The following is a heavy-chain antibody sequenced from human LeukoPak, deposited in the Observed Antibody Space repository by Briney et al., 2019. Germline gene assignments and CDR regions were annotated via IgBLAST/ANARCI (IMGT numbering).Heavy chain of an antibody. D-gene: IGHD4-11*01. J-gene: IGHJ4*02. Sequence: SETLSLTCTVSGGSISSSSYYWGWIRQPPGKGLEWIGSIYYSGSTYYNPSLKSRVTISVDTSKNQFSLKLSSVTAADTAVYYCARVSNDYHSPGIYYFDYWGQGTLVTVSS. CDR3: ARVSNDYHSPGIYYFDY. V-gene: IGHV4-39*01. CDR1: GGSISSSSYY. CDR2: IYYSGST.